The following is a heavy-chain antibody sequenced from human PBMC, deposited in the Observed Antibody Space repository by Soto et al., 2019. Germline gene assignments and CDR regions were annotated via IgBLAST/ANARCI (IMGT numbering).Heavy chain of an antibody. CDR2: SYSGGST. D-gene: IGHD3-9*01. Sequence: EVQLVESGGGLVQPWGSLRLSCAASGFTVSSNYMSWFRQAPGKGLGWVSVSYSGGSTYYADSVKGRFTISRHNSKNTLYLQMNSLRAEDTAVYYCARVRYFDWLSLDYWGQGTLVTVSS. CDR1: GFTVSSNY. CDR3: ARVRYFDWLSLDY. V-gene: IGHV3-53*04. J-gene: IGHJ4*02.